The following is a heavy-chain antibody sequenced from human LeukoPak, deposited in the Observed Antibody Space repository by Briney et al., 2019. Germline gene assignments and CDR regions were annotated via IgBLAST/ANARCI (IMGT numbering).Heavy chain of an antibody. D-gene: IGHD3-10*01. V-gene: IGHV1-2*02. CDR3: ARGSITMVRGVPLDY. CDR2: INPNSGGT. CDR1: GYTFTGYY. J-gene: IGHJ4*02. Sequence: GASVKVSCKASGYTFTGYYMHWVRQAPGQGLEWMGWINPNSGGTNYAQKFQGRVTMTRDTSISTAYMELRSLRSDDTAVYYCARGSITMVRGVPLDYWGQGTLVTVSS.